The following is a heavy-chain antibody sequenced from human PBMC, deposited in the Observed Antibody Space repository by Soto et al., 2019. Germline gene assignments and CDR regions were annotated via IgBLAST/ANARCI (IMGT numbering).Heavy chain of an antibody. CDR3: TRDRGTIFGLDV. J-gene: IGHJ6*02. Sequence: PGGSLRLSCTASGFTFGDYAMSWVRQAPGKGLEWVGFIRSKAYGGTTEYAASVKGRFTISRDDSKSIAYLQMNSLKTEDTAVYYCTRDRGTIFGLDVWGQGTTVTVSS. D-gene: IGHD3-3*01. CDR2: IRSKAYGGTT. CDR1: GFTFGDYA. V-gene: IGHV3-49*04.